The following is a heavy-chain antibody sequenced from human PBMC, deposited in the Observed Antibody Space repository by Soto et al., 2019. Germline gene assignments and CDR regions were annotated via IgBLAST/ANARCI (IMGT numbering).Heavy chain of an antibody. CDR3: SKGVYSVDF. CDR1: GFSFSSYA. V-gene: IGHV3-23*01. D-gene: IGHD2-15*01. CDR2: INNGGGET. Sequence: GGSLSLSCAASGFSFSSYAMTWVRQAPGKGPEWVSGINNGGGETYYAASVRGRFTISRDNSKSTLYLQMDSLRAEDTAVYFCSKGVYSVDFWGQGTLVTVSS. J-gene: IGHJ4*02.